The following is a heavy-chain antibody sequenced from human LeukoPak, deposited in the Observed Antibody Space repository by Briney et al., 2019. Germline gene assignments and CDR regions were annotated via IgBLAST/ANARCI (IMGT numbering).Heavy chain of an antibody. V-gene: IGHV1-18*01. D-gene: IGHD3-3*01. Sequence: ASVKVSCKASGYTFTSYGISWVRQAPGQGLEWMGWISAYNGNTNYAQKLPGRVTMTTDTSRSTAYMELRSLRSDDTAVYYCARDYPRRFFADHTSDYWGQGTLVTVSS. CDR1: GYTFTSYG. CDR2: ISAYNGNT. CDR3: ARDYPRRFFADHTSDY. J-gene: IGHJ4*02.